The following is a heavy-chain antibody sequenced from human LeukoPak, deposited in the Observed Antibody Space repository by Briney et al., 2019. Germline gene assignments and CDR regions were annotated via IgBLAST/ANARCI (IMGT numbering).Heavy chain of an antibody. CDR2: INPSGGST. CDR1: GYTFTSYY. CDR3: ARAQDPDELFDY. J-gene: IGHJ4*02. V-gene: IGHV1-46*03. Sequence: ASVKVSCMASGYTFTSYYMHWVRQAPGQGLEWMGIINPSGGSTSYAQKFQGRVTMTRDTSTSTVYTELSSLRSEDTAVYYCARAQDPDELFDYWGQGTLVTVSS. D-gene: IGHD1-26*01.